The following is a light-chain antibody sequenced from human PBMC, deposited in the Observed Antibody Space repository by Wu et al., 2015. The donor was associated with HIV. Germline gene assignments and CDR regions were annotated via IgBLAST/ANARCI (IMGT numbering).Light chain of an antibody. CDR1: QTVYNY. J-gene: IGKJ4*01. CDR3: QQRANWPLT. CDR2: DAS. V-gene: IGKV3-11*01. Sequence: EIVLTQSPGTLSLSPGERATLSCRASQTVYNYFAWYQQRPGQAPRLLIKDASNRASGIPDRFSGGGSGTDFTLTISSLEPEDFAVYYCQQRANWPLTFGGGTRLEIK.